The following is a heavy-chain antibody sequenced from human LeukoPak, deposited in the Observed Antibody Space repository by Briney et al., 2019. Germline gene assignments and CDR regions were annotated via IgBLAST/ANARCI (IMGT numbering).Heavy chain of an antibody. D-gene: IGHD1-26*01. CDR1: GYTFTGYY. CDR2: NDPNGGGT. V-gene: IGHV1-2*06. CDR3: AHGGGSYGDV. J-gene: IGHJ3*01. Sequence: GASVKVSCKVSGYTFTGYYMHWVRQAPGQGLEWMGRNDPNGGGTHYAQKFQGRVTMARATPISTSYMELTELRSDDTAVYYCAHGGGSYGDVWGQGTMVTVSS.